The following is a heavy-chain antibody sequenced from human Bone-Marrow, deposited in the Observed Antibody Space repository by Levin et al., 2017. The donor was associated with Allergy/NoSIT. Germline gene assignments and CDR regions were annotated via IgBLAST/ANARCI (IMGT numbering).Heavy chain of an antibody. CDR2: ISSSGGST. V-gene: IGHV3-23*01. J-gene: IGHJ4*02. CDR3: AKFIIVIPATMTYFDC. Sequence: PGGSLRLSCAASGFTFSSYAMGWVRQAPGKGLEWVSAISSSGGSTYYADSVKGRFTISRDNSKNMLYLQMHSLRAEDTAVYYCAKFIIVIPATMTYFDCWGQGTLVTVSS. CDR1: GFTFSSYA. D-gene: IGHD2-2*01.